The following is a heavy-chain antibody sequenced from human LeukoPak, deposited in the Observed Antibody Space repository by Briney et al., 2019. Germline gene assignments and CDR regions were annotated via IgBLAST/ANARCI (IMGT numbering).Heavy chain of an antibody. CDR1: GFXFSSHG. CDR2: IWYDGSNE. J-gene: IGHJ4*02. V-gene: IGHV3-33*01. CDR3: ARDSPTYCSGGSCYSATLGDY. Sequence: PGGSLRLSCAASGFXFSSHGIHWVRQAPGKGLEWVAVIWYDGSNEYYADSVKGRFTISRDNSKNTLSLQMNSLRAEDTAVYYCARDSPTYCSGGSCYSATLGDYWGQGTLVTVSS. D-gene: IGHD2-15*01.